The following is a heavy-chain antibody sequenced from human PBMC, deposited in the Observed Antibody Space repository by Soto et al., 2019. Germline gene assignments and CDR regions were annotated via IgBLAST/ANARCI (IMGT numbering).Heavy chain of an antibody. J-gene: IGHJ4*02. V-gene: IGHV5-10-1*03. D-gene: IGHD2-15*01. CDR3: ARHMKNADALLDY. Sequence: EVQLVQSGGEVKKPGESLKISCKGSGYSFPTYWISWVRQMPGKGLEWMGRIDPSDSYTSYRPSFQGHVTISVDKSISTAYLQLSSLQASDTAMYYCARHMKNADALLDYWGQGTLVTVSS. CDR2: IDPSDSYT. CDR1: GYSFPTYW.